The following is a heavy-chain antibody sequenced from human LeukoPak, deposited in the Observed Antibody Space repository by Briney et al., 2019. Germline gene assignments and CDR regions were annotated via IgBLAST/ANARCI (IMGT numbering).Heavy chain of an antibody. Sequence: GGSLRLSCAASGFTFSSYGMHWVRKAPGKGLEWVAVISYDGSNKYYADSVKGRFTISRDNSKNTLYLQMNSLRAEDTAVYYCAKPRNSSGWPHFDYWGQGTLVTVSS. V-gene: IGHV3-30*18. J-gene: IGHJ4*02. D-gene: IGHD6-19*01. CDR2: ISYDGSNK. CDR1: GFTFSSYG. CDR3: AKPRNSSGWPHFDY.